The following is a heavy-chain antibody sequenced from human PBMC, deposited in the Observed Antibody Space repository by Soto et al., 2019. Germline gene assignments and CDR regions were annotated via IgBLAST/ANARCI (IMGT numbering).Heavy chain of an antibody. CDR2: ISGSDSIT. CDR3: AKCPDWNDVKYFDY. V-gene: IGHV3-23*01. D-gene: IGHD1-1*01. CDR1: GFTFSSYA. Sequence: GGSLRLSCAASGFTFSSYAMSWVRQAPGKGLEWVSVISGSDSITDYADSVKGRFTTSRDNSKNTLSLQMNSLRAEDTAVYYCAKCPDWNDVKYFDYWGQGTLVTVSS. J-gene: IGHJ4*02.